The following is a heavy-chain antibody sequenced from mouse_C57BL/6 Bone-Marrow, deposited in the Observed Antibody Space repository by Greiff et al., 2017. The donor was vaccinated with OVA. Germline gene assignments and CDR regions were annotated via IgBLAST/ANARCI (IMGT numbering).Heavy chain of an antibody. Sequence: QVQLQQSVAELVRPGASVKLSCTASGFNIKNTYMHWVKQRPGQGLEWIGDIYPGSGSTNYNEKFKSKATLTVDTSSSTAYMQLSSLTSEDSAVYYCARGPIGYFDVWGTGTTVTVSS. CDR2: IYPGSGST. CDR3: ARGPIGYFDV. V-gene: IGHV1-55*01. CDR1: GFNIKNTY. J-gene: IGHJ1*03.